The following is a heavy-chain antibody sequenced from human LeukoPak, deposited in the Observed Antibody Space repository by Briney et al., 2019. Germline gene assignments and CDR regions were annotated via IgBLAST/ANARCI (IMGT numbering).Heavy chain of an antibody. J-gene: IGHJ4*02. D-gene: IGHD2-2*01. CDR3: AQIVVVPAAKINYDRGFDY. Sequence: GGSLRLSCAASRFTFSSYGMHWVRQAPGKGLEWVAVISYDGSNKYYADSVKGRFTISRDNSKNTLYLQMNSLRAEDTAVYYCAQIVVVPAAKINYDRGFDYWGQGTLVTVSS. CDR1: RFTFSSYG. CDR2: ISYDGSNK. V-gene: IGHV3-30*03.